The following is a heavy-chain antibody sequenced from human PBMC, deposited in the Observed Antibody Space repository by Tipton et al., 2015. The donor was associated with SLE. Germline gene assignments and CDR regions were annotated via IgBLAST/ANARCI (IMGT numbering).Heavy chain of an antibody. CDR1: GGSFSGHN. CDR3: ARGVGYEDL. D-gene: IGHD5-12*01. CDR2: INHSGST. J-gene: IGHJ5*02. Sequence: TLSLTCAVYGGSFSGHNWSWIRQPPGKGLEWIGEINHSGSTNYNPSLKSRVTISVDTSKNQFSLKLNSVTAADTAVYYCARGVGYEDLWGQGTLVTVSA. V-gene: IGHV4-34*01.